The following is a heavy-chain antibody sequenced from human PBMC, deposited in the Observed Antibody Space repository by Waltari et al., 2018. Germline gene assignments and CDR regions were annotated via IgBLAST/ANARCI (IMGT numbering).Heavy chain of an antibody. Sequence: MHRGRQGFGEGLEWVGHIGDNYATAYGASLKGRLNISRDGSKNRGNLQMNSLKTEDTAVYYCARGGAGVWTMDYWGQGTLVTVSS. CDR3: ARGGAGVWTMDY. CDR2: IGDNYAT. J-gene: IGHJ4*02. D-gene: IGHD1-26*01. V-gene: IGHV3-73*01.